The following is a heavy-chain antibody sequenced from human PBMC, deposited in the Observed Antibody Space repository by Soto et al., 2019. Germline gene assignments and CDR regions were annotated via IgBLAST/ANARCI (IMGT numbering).Heavy chain of an antibody. J-gene: IGHJ4*02. V-gene: IGHV3-30*03. Sequence: QVQLVESGGGVVQPGRSLRLSCAASGFTFSSYGMHWVRQAPGKGLEWVAVISYDGSNKYYADSVKGRFTISRDNSKNTLYLQMNSLSAEDTAVYYCAQPGTTVTTGYWGQGTLVTVSS. CDR1: GFTFSSYG. D-gene: IGHD4-17*01. CDR3: AQPGTTVTTGY. CDR2: ISYDGSNK.